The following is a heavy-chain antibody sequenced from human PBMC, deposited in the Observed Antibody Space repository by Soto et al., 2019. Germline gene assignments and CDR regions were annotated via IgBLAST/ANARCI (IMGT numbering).Heavy chain of an antibody. V-gene: IGHV3-33*01. CDR3: ARGAKRYDAFDI. Sequence: GGSVRLSCVASGFTFSSYGMHWVRQAPGKGLEWVAVIWYDGSNKYYADSVKGRFTISRDNSKNTLYLQMNSLRAEDTAVYYCARGAKRYDAFDIWGQGTMVTVSS. CDR2: IWYDGSNK. J-gene: IGHJ3*02. CDR1: GFTFSSYG. D-gene: IGHD5-12*01.